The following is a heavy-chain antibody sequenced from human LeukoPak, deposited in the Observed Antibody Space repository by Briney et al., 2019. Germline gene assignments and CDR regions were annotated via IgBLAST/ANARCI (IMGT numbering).Heavy chain of an antibody. CDR2: ISSSGSTI. V-gene: IGHV3-48*03. J-gene: IGHJ4*02. Sequence: PGGSLRLSCAASGFTFSSYEMNWVRQAPGKGLEWVSYISSSGSTIYYADSVKGRFTISRDNAKNSLYLQMNSLRAEDTAVYYCARDRNTDFWSGYYTNYFDSWGQGTLVTVSS. CDR1: GFTFSSYE. D-gene: IGHD3-3*01. CDR3: ARDRNTDFWSGYYTNYFDS.